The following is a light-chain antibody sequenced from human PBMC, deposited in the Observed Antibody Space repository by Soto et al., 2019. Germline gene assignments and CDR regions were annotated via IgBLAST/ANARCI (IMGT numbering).Light chain of an antibody. CDR2: DTF. Sequence: EIVLTQSPATLSSSPGERATLSCRASQTVSNKLAWYQHKPGQAPRLLIYDTFNRATGIPARFSGSGSGTDFTLTISSLEPEDFAVYYCHQRKSWPRTFGQGTKVDIK. V-gene: IGKV3-11*01. CDR3: HQRKSWPRT. J-gene: IGKJ1*01. CDR1: QTVSNK.